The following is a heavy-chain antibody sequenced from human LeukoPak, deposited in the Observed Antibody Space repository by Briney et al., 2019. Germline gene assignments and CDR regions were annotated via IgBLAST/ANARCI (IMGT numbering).Heavy chain of an antibody. J-gene: IGHJ4*02. CDR2: IIPVYSTA. CDR1: GGTFNNYA. CDR3: ARGRDYFGSGTYYNGDY. D-gene: IGHD3-10*01. V-gene: IGHV1-69*06. Sequence: ASVKVSCKTSGGTFNNYAITWVRQAPGQGLEWMGGIIPVYSTADYAQKFQGRVKITADKSTSTAHMELSGLTPEDTAVYYCARGRDYFGSGTYYNGDYWGQGTLVTVSS.